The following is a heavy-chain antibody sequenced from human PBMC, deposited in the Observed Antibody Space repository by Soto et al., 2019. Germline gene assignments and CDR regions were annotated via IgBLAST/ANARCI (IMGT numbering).Heavy chain of an antibody. CDR2: ISGGGGSI. Sequence: GGSLRLSCAASLFNFNTYAMSWVRQPPGKGLEWVSGISGGGGSIHYVDSVKGRFTISRDNSKNTLYLQMNSLRGEDTAVYYCAKGKSSNYVSHAFDVWGQGTMVTVSS. D-gene: IGHD3-10*02. J-gene: IGHJ3*01. CDR1: LFNFNTYA. CDR3: AKGKSSNYVSHAFDV. V-gene: IGHV3-23*01.